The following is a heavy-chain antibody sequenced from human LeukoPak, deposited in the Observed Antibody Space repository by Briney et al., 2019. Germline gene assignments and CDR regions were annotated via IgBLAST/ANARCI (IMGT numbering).Heavy chain of an antibody. CDR2: IYYSGST. V-gene: IGHV4-61*01. CDR1: GGSVSSGSYY. CDR3: ARKGRYNWKLPGHDY. J-gene: IGHJ4*02. D-gene: IGHD1-20*01. Sequence: PSETLSLTCTVSGGSVSSGSYYWSWIRQPPGKGLEWIGYIYYSGSTNYNPSLKSRVTISVDTSKNQFSLKLSSVTAADTAVYYCARKGRYNWKLPGHDYWGQGTLVTVSS.